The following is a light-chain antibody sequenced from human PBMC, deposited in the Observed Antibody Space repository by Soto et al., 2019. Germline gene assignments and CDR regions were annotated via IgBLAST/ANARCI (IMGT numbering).Light chain of an antibody. CDR2: DAS. V-gene: IGKV1-5*01. Sequence: DIQMTQSPSTLSASVGDRVTITCRASQSISSWLAWYQQKPGKAPKLLIYDASSLESGVPSRFSGSGSGTEFTLTISSLQPDDFATYYCQQYNSPFTFGPGTKGDI. CDR3: QQYNSPFT. J-gene: IGKJ3*01. CDR1: QSISSW.